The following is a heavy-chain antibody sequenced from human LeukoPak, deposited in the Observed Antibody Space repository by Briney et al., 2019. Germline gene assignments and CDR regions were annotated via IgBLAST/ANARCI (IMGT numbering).Heavy chain of an antibody. V-gene: IGHV4-61*01. CDR1: GGSISSSSYY. D-gene: IGHD3-22*01. CDR3: ARGVVTTQFDY. J-gene: IGHJ4*02. CDR2: IYYSGST. Sequence: PSETLSLTCTVSGGSISSSSYYWSWIRQPPGKGLEWLGFIYYSGSTNYNPSLKSRVTISVDTSKNQFSLKLNSVTAADTAIYYCARGVVTTQFDYWGQGALVTVSS.